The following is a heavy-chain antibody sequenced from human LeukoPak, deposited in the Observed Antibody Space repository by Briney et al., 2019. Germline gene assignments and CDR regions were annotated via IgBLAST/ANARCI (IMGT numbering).Heavy chain of an antibody. CDR3: ARDPVVPAASGSYYYYGMDV. D-gene: IGHD2-2*01. Sequence: GGSLRLSCAASGSTFSSYSMNWVRQAPGKGLEWVSSISSSSSYIYYADSVKGRFTISRDNAKNSLYLQMNSLRAEDTAVYYCARDPVVPAASGSYYYYGMDVWGQGTTVTVSS. CDR2: ISSSSSYI. V-gene: IGHV3-21*01. CDR1: GSTFSSYS. J-gene: IGHJ6*02.